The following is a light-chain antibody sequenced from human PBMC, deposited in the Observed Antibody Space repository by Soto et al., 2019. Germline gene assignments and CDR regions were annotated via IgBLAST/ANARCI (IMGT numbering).Light chain of an antibody. CDR1: QSVSSY. J-gene: IGKJ2*01. CDR3: QQSYSIPQT. V-gene: IGKV1-39*01. CDR2: AAS. Sequence: DIQMTQSPSSLSASVGDRVTITCRASQSVSSYLNWYQQKPGKAPNLLIYAASSLQSGVPSRFSASGSGTDFTLTISSLQPADFATYFCQQSYSIPQTCRQGTKLEIK.